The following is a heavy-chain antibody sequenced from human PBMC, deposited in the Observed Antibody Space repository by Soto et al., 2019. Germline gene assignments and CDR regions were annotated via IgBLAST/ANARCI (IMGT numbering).Heavy chain of an antibody. CDR3: AGGTYYVGY. V-gene: IGHV3-33*01. CDR2: ILYDGSNK. Sequence: QVQLVESGGDVVQPGRSLRLSCAASGFTFSNYGMHWARQAPGKGLEWVAAILYDGSNKYYADSVKGRFTISRDNSKNTRFLQMKSLRAEDTAVYYCAGGTYYVGYCGQGTLVTVYS. D-gene: IGHD2-15*01. CDR1: GFTFSNYG. J-gene: IGHJ4*02.